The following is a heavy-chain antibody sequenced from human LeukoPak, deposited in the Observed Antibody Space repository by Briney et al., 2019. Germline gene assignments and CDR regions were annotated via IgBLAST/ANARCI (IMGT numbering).Heavy chain of an antibody. V-gene: IGHV3-7*03. CDR1: GFTFSSYW. J-gene: IGHJ4*02. CDR2: IKQDGSEK. D-gene: IGHD1-20*01. CDR3: AKDPKGEYNWKEREGSYFDC. Sequence: PGGSLRLSCAASGFTFSSYWMSWVRQAPGKGLEWVANIKQDGSEKYYVDSVKGRFTISRDNSKNTLYLQMNSLRAEDTAVYYCAKDPKGEYNWKEREGSYFDCWGQGTLVTVSS.